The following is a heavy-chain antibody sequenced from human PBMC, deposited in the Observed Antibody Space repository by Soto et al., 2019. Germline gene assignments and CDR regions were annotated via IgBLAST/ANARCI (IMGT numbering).Heavy chain of an antibody. Sequence: GGSLRLSCAASGFTFSSYAMSWVRQAPGKGLEWVSAISGSGGSTYYADSVKGRFTISRDNSKNTLYLQMNSLRGEDTAVYYCAKVLLWFGEFGSELNGAFDIWGKGTMVTVSS. CDR3: AKVLLWFGEFGSELNGAFDI. V-gene: IGHV3-23*01. J-gene: IGHJ3*02. CDR2: ISGSGGST. CDR1: GFTFSSYA. D-gene: IGHD3-10*01.